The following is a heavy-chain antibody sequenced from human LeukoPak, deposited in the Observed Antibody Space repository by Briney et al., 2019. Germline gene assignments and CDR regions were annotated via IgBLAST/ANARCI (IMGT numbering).Heavy chain of an antibody. CDR2: IYSGCGT. V-gene: IGHV3-66*01. CDR3: ARAFSFGITYQYYFDY. J-gene: IGHJ4*02. D-gene: IGHD2-2*01. Sequence: GGSLRLSCAASGFTVSSNSMSWVRQAPGKGLEWVSVIYSGCGTYYADSVKGRFTISRDNSKTTLYLQVNSLRVEDTAVYYCARAFSFGITYQYYFDYWGQGTLVTVSS. CDR1: GFTVSSNS.